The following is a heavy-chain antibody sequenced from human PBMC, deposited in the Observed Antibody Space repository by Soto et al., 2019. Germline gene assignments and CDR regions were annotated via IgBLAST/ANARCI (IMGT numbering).Heavy chain of an antibody. Sequence: GGSLRLSCAASGFTFSNYAMNWVRQAPGKGLEWVSTISSSRGSTYYADSVKGRFTVSRDNSKNTLYLQVNSLRAEDTAVYYCARDPSTGFADCWGRGTLVTVAS. CDR1: GFTFSNYA. V-gene: IGHV3-23*01. CDR2: ISSSRGST. J-gene: IGHJ4*02. CDR3: ARDPSTGFADC. D-gene: IGHD3-9*01.